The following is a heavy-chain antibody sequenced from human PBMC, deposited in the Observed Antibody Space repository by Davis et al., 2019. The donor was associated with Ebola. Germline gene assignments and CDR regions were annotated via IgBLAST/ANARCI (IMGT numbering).Heavy chain of an antibody. J-gene: IGHJ4*02. D-gene: IGHD3-22*01. V-gene: IGHV1-18*04. Sequence: ASVQVSCKASGYTSTSYGISWVRQPPRQGLEWMGCNSAYNGNTNYAQKLQGRVTMTTDTSTSTAYMELRSLRSDDTAAYYCARDREFPLYESSGYSNWGQGTLVTVSS. CDR2: NSAYNGNT. CDR3: ARDREFPLYESSGYSN. CDR1: GYTSTSYG.